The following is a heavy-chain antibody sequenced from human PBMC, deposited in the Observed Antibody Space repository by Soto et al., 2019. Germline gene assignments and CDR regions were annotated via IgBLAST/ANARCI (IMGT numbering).Heavy chain of an antibody. D-gene: IGHD3-9*01. Sequence: PSETLSLTCTVSGGSISSSSYYWGWIRQPPGKGLEWIGSIYYSGSTYYNPSLKSRVTISVDTSKNQFSLKLSSVTAADTAVYYCARGAPVLRYFDWLAANLFDYWGQGTLVTAPQ. CDR1: GGSISSSSYY. J-gene: IGHJ4*02. CDR2: IYYSGST. CDR3: ARGAPVLRYFDWLAANLFDY. V-gene: IGHV4-39*01.